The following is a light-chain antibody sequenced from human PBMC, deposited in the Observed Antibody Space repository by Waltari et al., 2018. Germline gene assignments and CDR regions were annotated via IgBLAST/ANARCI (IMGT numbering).Light chain of an antibody. CDR3: QKYGTLPAT. Sequence: EIVLTQPPGTLSLSPGERATLSCRASQSVSRWLAWYQQKPGQPPRLLIYGASSRATGIPDRFSGSGSGTDFSLTISRLEPEDSAVYYCQKYGTLPATFGQGTKVEVK. J-gene: IGKJ1*01. CDR1: QSVSRW. V-gene: IGKV3-20*01. CDR2: GAS.